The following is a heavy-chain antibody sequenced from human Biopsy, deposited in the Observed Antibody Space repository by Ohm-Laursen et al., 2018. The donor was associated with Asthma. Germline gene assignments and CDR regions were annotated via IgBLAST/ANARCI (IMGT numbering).Heavy chain of an antibody. CDR2: SSYSGCR. D-gene: IGHD3-16*01. CDR3: ARDQGDSKFDY. Sequence: SDTLSLTCTFSGGSINSDYWSWIRQPPGKGLEWIGLSSYSGCRKYNPSLKSRVTISVDTSKNQLSLNLTSVIAAATAVYYCARDQGDSKFDYWGQGTLVTVSS. CDR1: GGSINSDY. J-gene: IGHJ4*02. V-gene: IGHV4-59*07.